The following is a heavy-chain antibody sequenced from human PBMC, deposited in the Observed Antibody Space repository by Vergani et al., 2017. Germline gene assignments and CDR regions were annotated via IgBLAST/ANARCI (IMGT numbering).Heavy chain of an antibody. CDR3: ASARCIETCYMSNWLDS. D-gene: IGHD3-9*01. J-gene: IGHJ5*01. CDR2: IKSDGSIT. Sequence: DVHLAESGGGFFQPGGSLRLSCSASGFSFTSYWMHWVRQVPGKGLLWVSRIKSDGSITAYADSVKGRFTISRDNAQNTLYLQMNSLRVEDTGVYYCASARCIETCYMSNWLDSWGQGTLVTVSS. CDR1: GFSFTSYW. V-gene: IGHV3-74*03.